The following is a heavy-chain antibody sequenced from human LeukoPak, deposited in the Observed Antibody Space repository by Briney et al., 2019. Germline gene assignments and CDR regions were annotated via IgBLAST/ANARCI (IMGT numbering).Heavy chain of an antibody. CDR1: GYTLTELS. V-gene: IGHV1-24*01. Sequence: ASVKVSCKVSGYTLTELSMHWVRQAPGKGLEWMGGFDPEDGETIYAQKFQGRVTMTEDTSTDTAYMELSSLRSEDTAVYYCATSLWFGSPDAVDYWGQGTLVTASS. D-gene: IGHD3-10*01. CDR3: ATSLWFGSPDAVDY. J-gene: IGHJ4*02. CDR2: FDPEDGET.